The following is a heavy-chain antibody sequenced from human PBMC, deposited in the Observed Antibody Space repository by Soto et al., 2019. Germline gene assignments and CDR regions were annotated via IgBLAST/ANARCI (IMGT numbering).Heavy chain of an antibody. D-gene: IGHD2-2*01. CDR2: IDPSDSYT. Sequence: EVQLVQSGAEVKKPGESLRISCKGSGYSFTSYWISWVRQMPGKGLEWMGRIDPSDSYTNYSPSFQGHVTISADKSISTAYLQWSSLKASDTAMYYCARHPRESTYYYYYYGMDVWGQGTTVTVSS. CDR1: GYSFTSYW. J-gene: IGHJ6*02. V-gene: IGHV5-10-1*03. CDR3: ARHPRESTYYYYYYGMDV.